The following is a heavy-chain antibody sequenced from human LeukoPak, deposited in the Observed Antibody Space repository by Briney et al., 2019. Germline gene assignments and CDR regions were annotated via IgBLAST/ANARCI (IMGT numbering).Heavy chain of an antibody. CDR1: GFTFDDYA. CDR3: AKDRQTTAVVTLGSVFDI. V-gene: IGHV3-9*03. D-gene: IGHD4-23*01. CDR2: ISWNSGNI. J-gene: IGHJ3*02. Sequence: GGSLRLSCAASGFTFDDYAMHWVRQAPGKGLEWVSGISWNSGNIGYADSVKGRFTISRENAKNSLYLQMNSLRVEDMALYYCAKDRQTTAVVTLGSVFDIWGQGTMVTVSP.